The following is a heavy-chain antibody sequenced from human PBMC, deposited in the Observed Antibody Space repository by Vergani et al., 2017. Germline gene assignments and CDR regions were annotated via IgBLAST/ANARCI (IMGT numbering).Heavy chain of an antibody. J-gene: IGHJ4*02. CDR3: AKDSRRSPVDSSGYYALYY. V-gene: IGHV3-21*04. CDR1: GFTFSSYS. CDR2: ISSSSSYI. Sequence: EVQLVESGGGLVKPGGSLRLSCAASGFTFSSYSMNWVRQAPGKGLEWVSSISSSSSYIYYADSVKGRFTISRDNAKNSLYLQMNGLRAEDTAVYYCAKDSRRSPVDSSGYYALYYWGQGTLVTVSS. D-gene: IGHD3-22*01.